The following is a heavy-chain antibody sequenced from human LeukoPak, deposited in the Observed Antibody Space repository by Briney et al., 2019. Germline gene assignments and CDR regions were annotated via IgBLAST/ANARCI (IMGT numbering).Heavy chain of an antibody. J-gene: IGHJ4*02. D-gene: IGHD3-10*01. CDR2: INHSGST. V-gene: IGHV4-39*07. CDR3: ARGQHYYGSADY. CDR1: GGSISSSSYY. Sequence: SETLSLTCTVSGGSISSSSYYWGWIRQPPGKGLEWIGEINHSGSTNYNPSLKSRVTISVDTSKNQFSLKLSSVTAADTAVYYCARGQHYYGSADYWGQGTLVTVSS.